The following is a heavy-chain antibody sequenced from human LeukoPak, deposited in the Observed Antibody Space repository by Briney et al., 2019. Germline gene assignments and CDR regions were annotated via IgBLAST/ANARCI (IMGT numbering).Heavy chain of an antibody. CDR3: AKDYLGSSWSLGT. D-gene: IGHD6-13*01. J-gene: IGHJ4*02. V-gene: IGHV3-30*18. Sequence: GGSLRLSCAASGFSFTNFGIHWVRHAPGKVLEWVTFISHDGSKKDYRDSVKGRFTISRDNSRNTLFLQMNSLRPDDTAVYQCAKDYLGSSWSLGTWGRGTLVTVSS. CDR2: ISHDGSKK. CDR1: GFSFTNFG.